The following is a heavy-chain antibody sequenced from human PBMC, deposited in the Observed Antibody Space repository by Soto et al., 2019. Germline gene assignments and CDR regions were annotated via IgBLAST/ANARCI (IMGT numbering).Heavy chain of an antibody. CDR3: AKVYSGSLTGVDYYDSRGAVDY. Sequence: EVQLLESGGGLVQPGGSLRLSCAASGFTFSSYAMSWVRQAPGKGLEWVSAISGSGGSTYYADSVKGRFTISRDNSKSTLYLQMNSLRAEDTAVYYCAKVYSGSLTGVDYYDSRGAVDYWGQGTLVTVSS. D-gene: IGHD3-22*01. J-gene: IGHJ4*02. V-gene: IGHV3-23*01. CDR2: ISGSGGST. CDR1: GFTFSSYA.